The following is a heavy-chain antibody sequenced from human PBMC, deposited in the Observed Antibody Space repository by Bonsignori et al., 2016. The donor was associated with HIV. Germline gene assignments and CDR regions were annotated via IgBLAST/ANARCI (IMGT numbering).Heavy chain of an antibody. CDR3: ARILTPPPNYYQFGIDV. J-gene: IGHJ6*01. Sequence: QVTLRESGPALVKPTETLTLTCTVSGFSLSTHGMCVTWIRQPPGKALEWLARVDWDDDKYYSTSLRTRLSISKDTSKNQVVLTMTDMDPEDTATYYCARILTPPPNYYQFGIDVWGQGTTVAVSS. D-gene: IGHD3-9*01. CDR1: GFSLSTHGMC. CDR2: VDWDDDK. V-gene: IGHV2-70*15.